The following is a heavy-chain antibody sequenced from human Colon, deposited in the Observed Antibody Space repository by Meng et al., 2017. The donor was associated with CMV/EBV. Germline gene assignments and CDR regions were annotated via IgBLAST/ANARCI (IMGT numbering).Heavy chain of an antibody. CDR1: GYPFNILD. CDR2: TVPHRNGA. Sequence: GESLKISCKASGYPFNILDVNWVRQAAGQGPEWMGWTVPHRNGAGPAQKFLGRLTMTWDTSTETIYMELSSLTFEDTAMYYCARYIFGTGFDIWGQGTMVTVSS. J-gene: IGHJ3*02. D-gene: IGHD3-3*02. V-gene: IGHV1-8*01. CDR3: ARYIFGTGFDI.